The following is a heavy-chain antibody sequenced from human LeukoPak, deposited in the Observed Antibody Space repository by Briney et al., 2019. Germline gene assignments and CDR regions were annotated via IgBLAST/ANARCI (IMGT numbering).Heavy chain of an antibody. Sequence: SQTLSLTCTVSGGSISSGSYYWSRIRQPAGKGLEWIGRIYTSGSTNYNPSLKSRVTISVDTSKNQFSLKLSSVTAADTAVYYCARAYRDYANTFDYWGQGTLVTVSS. D-gene: IGHD4-17*01. V-gene: IGHV4-61*02. CDR1: GGSISSGSYY. CDR3: ARAYRDYANTFDY. CDR2: IYTSGST. J-gene: IGHJ4*02.